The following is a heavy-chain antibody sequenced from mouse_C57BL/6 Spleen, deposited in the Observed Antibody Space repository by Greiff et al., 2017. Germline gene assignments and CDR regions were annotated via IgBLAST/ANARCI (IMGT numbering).Heavy chain of an antibody. CDR1: GFTFSDYG. CDR2: ISSGSSTI. CDR3: ARMDDYDDGCAMDY. Sequence: EVKLVESGGGLVKPGGSLKLSCAASGFTFSDYGMHWVRQAPEKGLEWVAYISSGSSTIYYADTVKGRFTISSDNAKNTLFLQMTSLRSEDTAIYYCARMDDYDDGCAMDYWGQGTSVTVSS. D-gene: IGHD2-4*01. J-gene: IGHJ4*01. V-gene: IGHV5-17*01.